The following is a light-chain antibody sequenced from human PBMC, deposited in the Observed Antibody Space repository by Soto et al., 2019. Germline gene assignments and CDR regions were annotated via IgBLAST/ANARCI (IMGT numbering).Light chain of an antibody. CDR3: QQRSNWLPLT. Sequence: ILFTQYPATLSLSPGERATLSCRASQSVSSYLAWYQQKPRQATRLLIYDAANRAASSPARCSGSGSGTDVTPTTSGLVPEDFAAYYCQQRSNWLPLTFGGGTKVDIK. CDR1: QSVSSY. V-gene: IGKV3-11*01. J-gene: IGKJ4*01. CDR2: DAA.